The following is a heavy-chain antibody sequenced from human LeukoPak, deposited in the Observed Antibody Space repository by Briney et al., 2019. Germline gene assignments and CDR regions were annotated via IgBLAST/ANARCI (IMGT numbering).Heavy chain of an antibody. D-gene: IGHD4-17*01. CDR2: IYYSGST. CDR1: GGSISSSSYY. CDR3: AFPPTVTSISGY. V-gene: IGHV4-39*07. J-gene: IGHJ4*02. Sequence: SXTLSXTCTVSGGSISSSSYYWGWIRQPPGTGLEWIGSIYYSGSTFYNPSLKSRVTISVDTSKNQFSLKLSSVTAADTAVYYCAFPPTVTSISGYWGQGTLVTVSS.